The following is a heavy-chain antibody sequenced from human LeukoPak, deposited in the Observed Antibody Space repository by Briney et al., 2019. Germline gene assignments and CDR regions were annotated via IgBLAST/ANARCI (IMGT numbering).Heavy chain of an antibody. D-gene: IGHD1-26*01. V-gene: IGHV4-39*01. CDR2: IFYSGST. CDR3: ARRTDRGSYERAFDI. CDR1: GGSISSTNSY. J-gene: IGHJ3*02. Sequence: SETLSLTCTVSGGSISSTNSYWGWIRQPPGKGLEWIGSIFYSGSTYYKPSLESRVTISVDTSKNQFSLKLSSVTAADTAVYFCARRTDRGSYERAFDIWGQGTMVTVSS.